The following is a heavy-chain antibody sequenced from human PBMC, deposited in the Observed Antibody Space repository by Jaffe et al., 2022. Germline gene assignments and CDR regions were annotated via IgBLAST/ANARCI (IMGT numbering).Heavy chain of an antibody. CDR2: IKQDGSEK. CDR1: GFTFSSYW. Sequence: EVQLVESGGGLVQPGGSLRLSCAASGFTFSSYWMSWVRQAPGKGLEWVANIKQDGSEKYYVDSVKGRFTISRDNAKNSLYLQMNSLRAEDTAVYYCARDLEGVYYGSGSLVYTPYYFDYWGQGTLVTVSS. D-gene: IGHD3-10*01. V-gene: IGHV3-7*01. CDR3: ARDLEGVYYGSGSLVYTPYYFDY. J-gene: IGHJ4*02.